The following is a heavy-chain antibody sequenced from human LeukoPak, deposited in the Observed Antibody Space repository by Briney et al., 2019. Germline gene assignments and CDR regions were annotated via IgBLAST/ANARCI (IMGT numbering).Heavy chain of an antibody. Sequence: PSETLSLTCAVYGGSFSGYYWSWIRQPPGKGLEWIGEINHSGSTNYNPSLKSRVTISVDTSKNQFSLKLSSVTAADTAVYYCARGGRITIFGVVGCWFDPRGQGTLVTVSS. V-gene: IGHV4-34*01. CDR1: GGSFSGYY. J-gene: IGHJ5*02. D-gene: IGHD3-3*01. CDR2: INHSGST. CDR3: ARGGRITIFGVVGCWFDP.